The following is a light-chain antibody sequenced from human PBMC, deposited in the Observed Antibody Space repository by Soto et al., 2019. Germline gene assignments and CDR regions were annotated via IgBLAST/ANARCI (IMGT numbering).Light chain of an antibody. CDR3: SSYTSSSTVI. V-gene: IGLV2-14*03. CDR1: SSDVGGYNY. J-gene: IGLJ2*01. CDR2: DVS. Sequence: HSALTQPASVSGSPGQSITISCTGTSSDVGGYNYVSWYQQHPGKAPKLIIFDVSNRPSGVSDRFSGSKSANTASLTISGLRAEDGADYYCSSYTSSSTVIFGGGTKLTVL.